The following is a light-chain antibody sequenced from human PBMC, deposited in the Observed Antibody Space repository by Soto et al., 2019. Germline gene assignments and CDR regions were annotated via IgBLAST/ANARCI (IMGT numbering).Light chain of an antibody. CDR3: SSYAGSSNV. V-gene: IGLV2-14*02. CDR2: EGS. Sequence: QSALTQPPSASGSPGQSITISCTGTSSDVGSYNLVSWYQQHPGKAPKLMIYEGSKRPSGVSNRFSGSKSGNTASLTISGLQAEDEADYYCSSYAGSSNVFGTGTKVTVL. CDR1: SSDVGSYNL. J-gene: IGLJ1*01.